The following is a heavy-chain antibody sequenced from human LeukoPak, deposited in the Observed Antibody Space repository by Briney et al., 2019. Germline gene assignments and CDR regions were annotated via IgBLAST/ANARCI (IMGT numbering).Heavy chain of an antibody. Sequence: PGGSLRLSCAASGFPFSNAWMSWVRQAPGKGLEWVGRIKSKTDGGTTDYAAPVKGRFTISRDDSKNTPYLQMNSLKTEDTAVYYGTTAPVNWNYPTWGQGTLVTVSS. J-gene: IGHJ5*02. CDR1: GFPFSNAW. CDR3: TTAPVNWNYPT. D-gene: IGHD1-7*01. CDR2: IKSKTDGGTT. V-gene: IGHV3-15*01.